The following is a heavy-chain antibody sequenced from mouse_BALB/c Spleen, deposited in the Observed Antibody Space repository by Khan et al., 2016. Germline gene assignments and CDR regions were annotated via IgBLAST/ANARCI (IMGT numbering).Heavy chain of an antibody. CDR1: GFNIKDTY. CDR3: SRGVYDYEFAY. CDR2: IEPANGNT. J-gene: IGHJ3*01. Sequence: VQLQQSGAELVKPGASVKLSCTVSGFNIKDTYMHWVNQRPEQGLEWIGRIEPANGNTKYDPKFQDKDTIKADTSSNTAYLQLSSLSSAATAVYYCSRGVYDYEFAYWGHGTLVTVSA. V-gene: IGHV14-3*02. D-gene: IGHD2-4*01.